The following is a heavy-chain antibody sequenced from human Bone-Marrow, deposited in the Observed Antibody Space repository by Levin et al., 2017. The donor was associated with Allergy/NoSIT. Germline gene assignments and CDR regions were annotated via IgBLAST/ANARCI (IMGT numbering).Heavy chain of an antibody. CDR2: IYYSGST. D-gene: IGHD2-21*01. V-gene: IGHV4-39*01. CDR1: GGSISSSSYY. CDR3: ASIFHYYYYGMDV. J-gene: IGHJ6*02. Sequence: GSLRLSCTVSGGSISSSSYYWGWIRQPPGKGLEWIGSIYYSGSTYYNPSLKSRVTISVDTSKNQFSLKLSSVTAADTAVYYCASIFHYYYYGMDVWGQGTTVTVSS.